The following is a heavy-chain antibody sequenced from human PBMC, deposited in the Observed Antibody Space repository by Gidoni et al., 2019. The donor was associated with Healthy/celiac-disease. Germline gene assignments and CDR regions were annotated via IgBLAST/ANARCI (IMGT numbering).Heavy chain of an antibody. CDR2: IGTAGET. J-gene: IGHJ2*01. CDR3: ARVSCSSTSCYTGDWYFDL. Sequence: EVQLVESGGGLVQPGGSLRLSCAASGFTFSSYDMHWVRQATGKGLEWVSAIGTAGETYYPGSVKGRFTISRENAKNSLYLQMDSLRAGDTAVYYCARVSCSSTSCYTGDWYFDLWGRGTLVTVSS. D-gene: IGHD2-2*02. V-gene: IGHV3-13*01. CDR1: GFTFSSYD.